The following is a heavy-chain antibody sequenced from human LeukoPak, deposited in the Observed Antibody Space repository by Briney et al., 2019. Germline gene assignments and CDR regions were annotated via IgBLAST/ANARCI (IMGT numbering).Heavy chain of an antibody. CDR3: AKDPSTVTTEVDFYFDY. CDR1: GFTFSSYW. Sequence: GGSLRLSCAASGFTFSSYWMSWVRQAPGKGLEWVANIKQDGSEKYYVDSVKGRLTISRDNSKNTLYLQMNSLRAEDTAVYYCAKDPSTVTTEVDFYFDYWGQGTLVTVSS. J-gene: IGHJ4*02. D-gene: IGHD4-17*01. V-gene: IGHV3-7*01. CDR2: IKQDGSEK.